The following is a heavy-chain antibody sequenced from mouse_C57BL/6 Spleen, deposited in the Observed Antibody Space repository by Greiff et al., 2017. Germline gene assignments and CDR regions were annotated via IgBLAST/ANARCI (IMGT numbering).Heavy chain of an antibody. J-gene: IGHJ1*03. CDR1: GYAFSSYW. V-gene: IGHV1-80*01. CDR2: IYPGDGDT. CDR3: ARSDTYTWYFDV. Sequence: QVQLQQSGAELVKPGASVKISCKASGYAFSSYWMNWVKQRPGRGLEWIGQIYPGDGDTNYNGKFKGKATLTADKSSSTAYMQLSSLTSEDSAVXFCARSDTYTWYFDVWGTGTTVTVSS.